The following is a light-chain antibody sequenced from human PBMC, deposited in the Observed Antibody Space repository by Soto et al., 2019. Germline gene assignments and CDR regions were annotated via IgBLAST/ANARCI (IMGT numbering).Light chain of an antibody. CDR1: SSNIGSNT. Sequence: QAVVTQPPSASGTPGQRVTISCSGSSSNIGSNTVNWYQQLPGTAPKILVYSNNKRPSGVPDRFSGSKSGTSASLAISGLQSEDEADYHCATWDDSLNGPVFGGGTKLTV. CDR3: ATWDDSLNGPV. J-gene: IGLJ3*02. V-gene: IGLV1-44*01. CDR2: SNN.